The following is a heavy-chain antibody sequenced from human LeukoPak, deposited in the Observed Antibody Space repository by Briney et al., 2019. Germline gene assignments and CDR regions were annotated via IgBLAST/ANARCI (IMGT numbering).Heavy chain of an antibody. J-gene: IGHJ4*02. V-gene: IGHV3-30-3*01. CDR3: ARAYYYDSSGYYNTLDY. D-gene: IGHD3-22*01. CDR1: GFTFSSYA. CDR2: ISYDGSNK. Sequence: GGSLRLSCAASGFTFSSYAMHWVRQAPGKGLEWVAVISYDGSNKYYADSVKGRFTISRDNPKNTLYLQMNSLRAEDTAVYYCARAYYYDSSGYYNTLDYWGQGTLVTVSS.